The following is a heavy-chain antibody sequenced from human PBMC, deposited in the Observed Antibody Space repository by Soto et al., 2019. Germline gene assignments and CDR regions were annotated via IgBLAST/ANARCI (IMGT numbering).Heavy chain of an antibody. Sequence: ASVKVSCKASGYTFTSYYMHWVRQAPGQGLEWMGIINPSGGSTSYAQKYQGRVTMTRDTSTSTVYMELSSLRSEDTAVYYRARDLEVVAATRGYYYYYGMDVWGQGTTVTVSS. CDR2: INPSGGST. CDR3: ARDLEVVAATRGYYYYYGMDV. V-gene: IGHV1-46*01. J-gene: IGHJ6*02. CDR1: GYTFTSYY. D-gene: IGHD2-15*01.